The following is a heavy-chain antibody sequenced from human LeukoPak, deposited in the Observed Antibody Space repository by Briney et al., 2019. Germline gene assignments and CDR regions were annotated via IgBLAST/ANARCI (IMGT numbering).Heavy chain of an antibody. Sequence: PGGSLRPSCAASGFTFSSCAMSWVRQAPGKGLEWVSAISGSGGSTYYADSVKGRFTISRDNSKNTLYLQMSSLRAEDTAVYYCAKKKRELRGFDYWGQGTLVTVSS. V-gene: IGHV3-23*01. CDR1: GFTFSSCA. CDR3: AKKKRELRGFDY. J-gene: IGHJ4*02. D-gene: IGHD1-7*01. CDR2: ISGSGGST.